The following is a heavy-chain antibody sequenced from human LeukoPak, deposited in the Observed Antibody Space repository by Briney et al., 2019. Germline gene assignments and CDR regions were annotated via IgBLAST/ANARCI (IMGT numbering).Heavy chain of an antibody. J-gene: IGHJ5*02. CDR2: INSDGSST. CDR3: ARVAYCSSTSCTPWSWFDP. Sequence: PGRSLRLSCAASGFTFSSYWMHWVRQAPGKGLVWVSRINSDGSSTSYADSVKGRFTISRDNAKNTLYLQMNSLRAEDTAVYYCARVAYCSSTSCTPWSWFDPWGQGTLVTVSS. D-gene: IGHD2-2*01. CDR1: GFTFSSYW. V-gene: IGHV3-74*01.